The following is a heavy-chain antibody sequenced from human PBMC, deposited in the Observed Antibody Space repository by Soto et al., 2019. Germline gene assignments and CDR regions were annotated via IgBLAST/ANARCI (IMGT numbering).Heavy chain of an antibody. CDR2: ISHSGST. D-gene: IGHD4-17*01. J-gene: IGHJ4*02. V-gene: IGHV4-4*02. CDR1: GGSISGGKW. Sequence: QVQLQESGPGLVKPSGTLSLTCAVSGGSISGGKWWSWVRQPPGKGLEWIGEISHSGSTGYNPSLKSRVTLSVDTSKNQFSLKVNSVTAADTAVYYCTRHGDWNFDYWGQGALVTVSS. CDR3: TRHGDWNFDY.